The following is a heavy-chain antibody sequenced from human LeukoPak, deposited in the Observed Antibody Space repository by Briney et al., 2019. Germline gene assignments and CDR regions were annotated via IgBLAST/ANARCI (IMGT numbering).Heavy chain of an antibody. J-gene: IGHJ3*02. D-gene: IGHD4-23*01. V-gene: IGHV1-69*01. Sequence: SVKVSCKASGGTFSSYAISWVRQAPGQGLEWMGGIIPIFGTANYAQKFQGRVTITADESTSTAYMELSSLRSEDTAVYYCALRAATVVTSLNDAFDIWGRGTMVTVSS. CDR3: ALRAATVVTSLNDAFDI. CDR2: IIPIFGTA. CDR1: GGTFSSYA.